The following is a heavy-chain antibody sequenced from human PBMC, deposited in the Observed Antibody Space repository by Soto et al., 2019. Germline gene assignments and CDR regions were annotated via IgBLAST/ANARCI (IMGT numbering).Heavy chain of an antibody. CDR2: TSYDGSNT. V-gene: IGHV3-30-3*01. CDR3: ARDSVAATQGAVVDH. Sequence: QLQLGESGGGVVQPGRSLRLSCAASGFTFSSYAMHWVRQAPGKGLEWVAVTSYDGSNTHYADSVKGRFTISRDNSQNKLYLQMNSLRAEDTAVYYCARDSVAATQGAVVDHWGQGALVTVTS. J-gene: IGHJ4*02. CDR1: GFTFSSYA. D-gene: IGHD2-15*01.